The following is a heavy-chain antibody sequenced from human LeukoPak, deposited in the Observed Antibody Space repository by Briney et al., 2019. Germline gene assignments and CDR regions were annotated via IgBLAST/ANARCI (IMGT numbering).Heavy chain of an antibody. Sequence: GGSLRLSCAASGFTFSSYSTNWVRQAPGKGLEWVSSISSSSSYIYYTDSVKGRFTISRDNAKNSLYLQMNSLRAEDTAVYYCARDAQGSDFDYWGQGTLVTVSS. CDR1: GFTFSSYS. CDR3: ARDAQGSDFDY. J-gene: IGHJ4*02. V-gene: IGHV3-21*01. D-gene: IGHD6-25*01. CDR2: ISSSSSYI.